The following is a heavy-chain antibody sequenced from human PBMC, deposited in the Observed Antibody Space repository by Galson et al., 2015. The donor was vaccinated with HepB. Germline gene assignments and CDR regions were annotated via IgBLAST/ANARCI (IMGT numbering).Heavy chain of an antibody. D-gene: IGHD3-3*01. J-gene: IGHJ2*01. CDR3: ARVNLWVDFWSGYNRPNHWYFEL. CDR1: GSTFTSYD. Sequence: SVKVSCKASGSTFTSYDINWVRQATGQGLEWMGWMNPNSGNTGYAQKFQGRVTMTRNTSISTAYMELSSLRSEDTAVYYCARVNLWVDFWSGYNRPNHWYFELWGRGTLVTVSS. V-gene: IGHV1-8*01. CDR2: MNPNSGNT.